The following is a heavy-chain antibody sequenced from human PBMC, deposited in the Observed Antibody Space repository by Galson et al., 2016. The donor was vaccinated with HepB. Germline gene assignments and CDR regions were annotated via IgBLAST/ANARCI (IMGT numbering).Heavy chain of an antibody. J-gene: IGHJ5*02. V-gene: IGHV4-59*01. D-gene: IGHD1-14*01. Sequence: SETLSLTCSVSGASINTYYWTWVRQSPAKGLEWIGYVYYSGDTNYNASLRSRVTISIDTSKKHFSLNLSSVTAADTAVYYCARMKTRKDWFDPWGPGTLVTVSS. CDR2: VYYSGDT. CDR3: ARMKTRKDWFDP. CDR1: GASINTYY.